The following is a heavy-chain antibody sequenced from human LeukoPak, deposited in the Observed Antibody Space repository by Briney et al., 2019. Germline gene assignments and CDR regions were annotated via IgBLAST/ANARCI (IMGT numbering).Heavy chain of an antibody. J-gene: IGHJ5*02. V-gene: IGHV4-61*02. CDR1: GGSNSSGSYY. CDR3: ARVKGSTWWTWFDP. CDR2: IYTSGST. Sequence: SQTLSLTCTVSGGSNSSGSYYWSWIRQPAGKGLEWIGRIYTSGSTNYNPSLKSQVTISVDTSKNRLFLNVTSVTAADTAVYFCARVKGSTWWTWFDPWGQGTQVIVSS. D-gene: IGHD6-13*01.